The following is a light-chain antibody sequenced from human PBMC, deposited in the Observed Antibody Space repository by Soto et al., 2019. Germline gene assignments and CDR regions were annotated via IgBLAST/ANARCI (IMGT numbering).Light chain of an antibody. CDR2: EVT. CDR1: SSDIGGYNA. V-gene: IGLV2-14*01. Sequence: QSALTQPASVSGSPGQTITISCTGTSSDIGGYNAVSWYQHHPGKAPKLIIYEVTHRPSGVSDRFSASKSGNTASLTISGLQAEDEADYYCSSYRSSGTVLFGGGTKLTVL. J-gene: IGLJ2*01. CDR3: SSYRSSGTVL.